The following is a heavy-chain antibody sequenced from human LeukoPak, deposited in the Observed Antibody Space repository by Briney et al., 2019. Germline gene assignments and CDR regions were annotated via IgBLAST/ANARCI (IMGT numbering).Heavy chain of an antibody. CDR1: GGSISSYY. J-gene: IGHJ5*02. V-gene: IGHV4-59*01. D-gene: IGHD6-13*01. CDR2: IYYSGST. Sequence: SETLSLTCTVSGGSISSYYWSWIRQPPGKGLEWIGYIYYSGSTNYNPSLKSRVTISVDTSKNQFSLKLSSVTAADTAVYYCARWAAAVPFDPWGQGTLVTVSS. CDR3: ARWAAAVPFDP.